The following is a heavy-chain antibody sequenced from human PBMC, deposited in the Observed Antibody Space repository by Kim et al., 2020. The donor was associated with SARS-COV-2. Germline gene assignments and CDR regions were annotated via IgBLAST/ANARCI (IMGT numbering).Heavy chain of an antibody. V-gene: IGHV4-34*01. J-gene: IGHJ4*02. CDR3: ARGRGKLIDY. CDR2: INHSGST. CDR1: GGSFSGYY. Sequence: SETLSLTCAVYGGSFSGYYWSWIRQPPGKGLEWIGEINHSGSTNYNPSLKSRVTISVDTSKNQFSLKLSSVTAADTAVYYCARGRGKLIDYWGQGTLVTV.